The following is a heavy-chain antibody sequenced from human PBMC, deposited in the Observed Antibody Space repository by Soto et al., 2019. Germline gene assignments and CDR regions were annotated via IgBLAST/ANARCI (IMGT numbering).Heavy chain of an antibody. V-gene: IGHV1-69*06. CDR3: ARDWGTYYDFWSGSAMDV. Sequence: ASVKVSCKASGGTFSSYAISWVRQAPGQGLEWMGGIIPIFGTANYAQKFQGRVTITADKSTSTAYMELSSLRSEDTAVYYCARDWGTYYDFWSGSAMDVWGQGTTVTVSS. J-gene: IGHJ6*02. CDR1: GGTFSSYA. CDR2: IIPIFGTA. D-gene: IGHD3-3*01.